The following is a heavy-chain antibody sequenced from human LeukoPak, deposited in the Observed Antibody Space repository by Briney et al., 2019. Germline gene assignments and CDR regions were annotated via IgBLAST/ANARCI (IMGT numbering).Heavy chain of an antibody. V-gene: IGHV3-66*01. J-gene: IGHJ6*03. CDR1: GFTFSTYA. Sequence: PGGSLRLSCAASGFTFSTYAMTWVRQAPGKGLEWVSVIYSGGSTYYADSVKGRFTISRDNSKNTLYLQMNSLRAEDTAVYYCVRYYYMDVWGKGTTVTISS. CDR3: VRYYYMDV. CDR2: IYSGGST.